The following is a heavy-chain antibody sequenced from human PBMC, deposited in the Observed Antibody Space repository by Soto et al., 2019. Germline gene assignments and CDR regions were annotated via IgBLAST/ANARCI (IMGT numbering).Heavy chain of an antibody. J-gene: IGHJ4*02. V-gene: IGHV1-3*01. D-gene: IGHD2-21*02. CDR1: GYTFTSYA. CDR3: ARSIVVVTAADY. Sequence: QVQLVQSGAEVKKPGASVKVSCKASGYTFTSYAMHWVRQAPGQRLEWMGWINAGNGNTKYSQKFQGRVTITRDTSASTAYVELGSLRSEDTAVYYCARSIVVVTAADYWGQGTLVTVSS. CDR2: INAGNGNT.